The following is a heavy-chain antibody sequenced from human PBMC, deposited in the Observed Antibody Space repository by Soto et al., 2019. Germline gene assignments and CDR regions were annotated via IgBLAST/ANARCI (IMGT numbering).Heavy chain of an antibody. J-gene: IGHJ6*02. V-gene: IGHV4-39*07. D-gene: IGHD2-2*01. CDR3: AGDIVVVPAAIENGGKEYYYYGMDV. CDR1: GGSIGSRGCY. CDR2: IYYSGST. Sequence: SDTQSLTSTVFGGSIGSRGCYRGWIRQPPGKGLEWIGSIYYSGSTNYNPSLKSRVTISVDTSKNQFSLKLSSVTAADTAVYYCAGDIVVVPAAIENGGKEYYYYGMDVWGQGTTVTVSS.